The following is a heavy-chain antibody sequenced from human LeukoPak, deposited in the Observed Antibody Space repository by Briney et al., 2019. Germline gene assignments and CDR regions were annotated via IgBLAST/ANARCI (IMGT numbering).Heavy chain of an antibody. CDR2: ISGSGGST. J-gene: IGHJ4*02. D-gene: IGHD3-3*01. CDR3: AKVNYDFWSGYSHHDY. Sequence: GGSLRLTCAASGFTFSSYVVNWVRQAPGKGLEWVSAISGSGGSTYYADSVKGRFTISRDNSKNTLYLQMSSLRAEDTAVYYCAKVNYDFWSGYSHHDYWGQGTLVTVSS. CDR1: GFTFSSYV. V-gene: IGHV3-23*01.